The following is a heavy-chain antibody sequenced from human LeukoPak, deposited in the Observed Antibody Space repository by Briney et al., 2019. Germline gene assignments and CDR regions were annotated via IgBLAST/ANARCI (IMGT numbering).Heavy chain of an antibody. D-gene: IGHD2-2*01. V-gene: IGHV4-39*07. CDR1: GGSISSSSYY. CDR3: ARSPTKRVPEDY. J-gene: IGHJ4*02. Sequence: SETLSLTCTVSGGSISSSSYYWGWIRQPPGKGLEWIGSIYYSGSTYYNPSLKSRVTISVDTSKNQFSLRLTSVTAADTAVYYCARSPTKRVPEDYWGQGTLVTVSS. CDR2: IYYSGST.